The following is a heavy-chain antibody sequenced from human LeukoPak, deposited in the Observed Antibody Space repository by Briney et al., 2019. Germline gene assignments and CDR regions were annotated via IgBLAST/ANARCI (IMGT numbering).Heavy chain of an antibody. CDR3: ARELYGSGSYTWFDP. D-gene: IGHD3-10*01. CDR1: GFTFSSYE. V-gene: IGHV3-48*03. Sequence: PGGSQRLSCAASGFTFSSYEMNWVRQAPGKGLEWVSYISSSGSTIYYADSVKGRFTISRDNAKNSLYLQMNSLRAEDTAVYYCARELYGSGSYTWFDPWGQGTLVTVSS. CDR2: ISSSGSTI. J-gene: IGHJ5*02.